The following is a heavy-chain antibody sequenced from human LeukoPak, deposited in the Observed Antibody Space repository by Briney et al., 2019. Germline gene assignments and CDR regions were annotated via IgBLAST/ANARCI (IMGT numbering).Heavy chain of an antibody. V-gene: IGHV1-69*06. CDR3: ARDSSTSNHFDY. J-gene: IGHJ4*02. CDR1: GGTFSSYA. Sequence: VASVKVSCKASGGTFSSYAISWVRQAPGQGLEWMGGIIPIFGTANHAQKFQGRVTITADKSTSTAYMELSSLRSEDTAVYYCARDSSTSNHFDYWGQGTLVTVSS. D-gene: IGHD2-2*01. CDR2: IIPIFGTA.